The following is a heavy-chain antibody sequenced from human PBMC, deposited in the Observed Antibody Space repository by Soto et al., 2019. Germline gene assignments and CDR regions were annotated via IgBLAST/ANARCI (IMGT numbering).Heavy chain of an antibody. CDR3: ARGGRGYEFDY. J-gene: IGHJ4*02. D-gene: IGHD5-12*01. CDR2: ISCNGGST. Sequence: EVQLVESGGGLVQPGGSLRLSCAASGFTFSRYAMHWVRQAPGKGLEYVSPISCNGGSTYYANSVKGRFTISRDNSKNTLYLQMCSLRPEDTAVYYCARGGRGYEFDYWGQGTLVTVSS. V-gene: IGHV3-64*01. CDR1: GFTFSRYA.